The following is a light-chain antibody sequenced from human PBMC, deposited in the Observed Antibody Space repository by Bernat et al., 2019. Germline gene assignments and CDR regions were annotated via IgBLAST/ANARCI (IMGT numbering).Light chain of an antibody. J-gene: IGKJ3*01. CDR2: AAS. CDR3: QQSYSTPR. V-gene: IGKV1-39*01. Sequence: DIQMTQSPSSLSASVGDRVTITCRASQSNSSYLNCYQQKQGKAPQLLIYAASSLQSGVPSRFSGSGSGTAFTLTISSLQPEDVATYYCQQSYSTPRFGPGTKVDIK. CDR1: QSNSSY.